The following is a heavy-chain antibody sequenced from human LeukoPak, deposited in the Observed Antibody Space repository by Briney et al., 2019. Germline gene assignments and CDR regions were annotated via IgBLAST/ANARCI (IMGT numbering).Heavy chain of an antibody. CDR3: ARAVPRTTEDYDSSGYYSDAAFDY. J-gene: IGHJ4*02. D-gene: IGHD3-22*01. CDR1: GGSFSGYY. Sequence: SETLSLTCAVYGGSFSGYYWSWIRQPPGKGLEWIGEINHSGSTNYNQSLKSRVTISVDTSKNQFSLKLSSVTAADTAVYYCARAVPRTTEDYDSSGYYSDAAFDYWGQGTLVTVSS. V-gene: IGHV4-34*01. CDR2: INHSGST.